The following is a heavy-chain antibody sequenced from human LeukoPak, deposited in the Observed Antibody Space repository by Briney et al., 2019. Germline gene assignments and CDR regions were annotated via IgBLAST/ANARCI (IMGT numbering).Heavy chain of an antibody. Sequence: TSETLSLTCTVSGGSISSGGYYWSWIRQPPGKGLEWIGYIYHSGSTYYNPSLKSRVTISVDTSKNQFSLKLSSVTAADTAVYYCARYYDFWSGYYAYYYMDVWGKGTTVTVSS. CDR3: ARYYDFWSGYYAYYYMDV. CDR1: GGSISSGGYY. V-gene: IGHV4-30-2*01. J-gene: IGHJ6*03. CDR2: IYHSGST. D-gene: IGHD3-3*01.